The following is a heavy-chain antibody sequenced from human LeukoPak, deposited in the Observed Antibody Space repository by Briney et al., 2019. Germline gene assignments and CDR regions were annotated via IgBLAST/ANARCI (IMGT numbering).Heavy chain of an antibody. J-gene: IGHJ4*02. CDR3: ARDRSIIVLTPLGY. Sequence: ASVTVSCKASGYTFTDYYIHWVRQSPGQGLEWMGWINPNSGGTNYAQKFQGRVTMTRDTSITTADMELSRLRSDDTAVYYCARDRSIIVLTPLGYWGQGTLVTVSS. D-gene: IGHD2/OR15-2a*01. V-gene: IGHV1-2*02. CDR2: INPNSGGT. CDR1: GYTFTDYY.